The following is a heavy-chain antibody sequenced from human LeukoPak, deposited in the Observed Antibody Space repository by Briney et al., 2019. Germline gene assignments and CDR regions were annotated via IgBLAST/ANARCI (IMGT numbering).Heavy chain of an antibody. CDR3: ARLHYESSGYPNYYYYMDV. V-gene: IGHV4-39*01. J-gene: IGHJ6*03. D-gene: IGHD3-22*01. CDR1: GDSISNSRYY. CDR2: IYYSGDT. Sequence: SETLSLTCTVSGDSISNSRYYWGWIRQPPGKGLEWIGTIYYSGDTYYNPSLKSRVTISVDTSKNKFSLKLTSVTAADTAVYYCARLHYESSGYPNYYYYMDVWGKGTTVTVSS.